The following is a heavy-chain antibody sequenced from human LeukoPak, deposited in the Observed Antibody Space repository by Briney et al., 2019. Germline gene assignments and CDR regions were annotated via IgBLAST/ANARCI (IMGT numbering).Heavy chain of an antibody. V-gene: IGHV4-59*11. J-gene: IGHJ4*02. CDR2: IYHSGST. CDR3: ARGGIAVAAPHY. D-gene: IGHD6-19*01. Sequence: SETLSLTCTVSGGSLSGHYWSWIRQPPGKGLEGIGYIYHSGSTNYNPSLKSRVTISVDTSKNQFSLKLTSVTAADTAVYYCARGGIAVAAPHYWGQGTLVTVSS. CDR1: GGSLSGHY.